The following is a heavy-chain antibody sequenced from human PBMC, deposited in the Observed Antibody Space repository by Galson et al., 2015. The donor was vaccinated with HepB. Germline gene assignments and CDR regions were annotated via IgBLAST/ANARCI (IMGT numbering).Heavy chain of an antibody. V-gene: IGHV3-66*01. CDR3: ARVTSRTRIALN. D-gene: IGHD2-2*01. CDR2: IYNGGNT. Sequence: SLRLSCAASGFTVSSNYMSWVRQPPGKGLEWVSVIYNGGNTYYADSVKGRFTISRDHSKNTLYLQMNSLRAEDTAVYYCARVTSRTRIALNWGQGTMVTVSS. J-gene: IGHJ3*01. CDR1: GFTVSSNY.